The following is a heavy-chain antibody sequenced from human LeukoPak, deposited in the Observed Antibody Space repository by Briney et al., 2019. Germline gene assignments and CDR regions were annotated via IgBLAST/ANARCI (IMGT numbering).Heavy chain of an antibody. CDR1: GFTVSSNY. Sequence: PGGSLRLSCEASGFTVSSNYMSWVRQAPGKGLEWVSVIYSGGRTYYGDSVKGRFTISRHNSKNTLYLQMNSLRPEDTAVYYCARVETKKGAFDIWGQGTMVTVSS. CDR2: IYSGGRT. CDR3: ARVETKKGAFDI. V-gene: IGHV3-53*04. J-gene: IGHJ3*02.